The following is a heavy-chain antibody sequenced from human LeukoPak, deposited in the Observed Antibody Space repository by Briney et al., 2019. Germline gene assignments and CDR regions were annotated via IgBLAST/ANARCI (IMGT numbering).Heavy chain of an antibody. CDR2: IIPIFGTA. D-gene: IGHD3-10*01. J-gene: IGHJ4*02. V-gene: IGHV1-69*01. Sequence: SVEVSFQASGGPFSSYAISWVRPAPGQGLEWMGGIIPIFGTANYAQKSQGRVTITADESASTAYMELSSLRSEDTAVYYCARDLHPYYYGSGSYYPHYNFDYWGQGTLVTVSS. CDR3: ARDLHPYYYGSGSYYPHYNFDY. CDR1: GGPFSSYA.